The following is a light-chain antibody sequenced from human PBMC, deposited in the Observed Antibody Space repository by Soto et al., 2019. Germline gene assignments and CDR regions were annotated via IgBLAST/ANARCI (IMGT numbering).Light chain of an antibody. CDR1: QGISSW. Sequence: DIQMTQSPSSVSASVGDRVTITCRASQGISSWLAWYQQKPGKAPELLIYAASSLETGVPSRFSGSGSGTDFTLTISSLQPEDFATYFCQQSYTTPFTFGPGTKVDIK. J-gene: IGKJ3*01. CDR2: AAS. V-gene: IGKV1-12*01. CDR3: QQSYTTPFT.